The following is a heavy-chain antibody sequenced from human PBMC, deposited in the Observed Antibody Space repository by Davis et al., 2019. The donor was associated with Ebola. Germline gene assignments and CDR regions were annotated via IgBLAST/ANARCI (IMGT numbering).Heavy chain of an antibody. CDR3: AKDHGGGFDY. J-gene: IGHJ4*02. D-gene: IGHD3-16*01. CDR2: ISYDGSNK. V-gene: IGHV3-30*18. CDR1: GFTFSSYG. Sequence: GESLKISCAASGFTFSSYGMHWVRQAPGKGLEWVAVISYDGSNKYYADSVKGRFTISRDNSKNTLYLQMNSLRAEDTAVYYCAKDHGGGFDYWGQGTLVTVSS.